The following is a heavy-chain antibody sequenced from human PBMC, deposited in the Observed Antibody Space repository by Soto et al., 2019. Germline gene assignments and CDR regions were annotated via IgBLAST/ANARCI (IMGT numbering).Heavy chain of an antibody. CDR2: IYSGGST. J-gene: IGHJ4*02. CDR3: AKSRDRYRGFYS. V-gene: IGHV3-53*01. D-gene: IGHD4-4*01. CDR1: GFTVSSTY. Sequence: GGSLRLSCAASGFTVSSTYMSWVRQAPGKGLEWVSVIYSGGSTYYADSVKGRFTISRDNSKNTLYLQMNSLRAEDTAVYYCAKSRDRYRGFYSWGQGSRVTVSA.